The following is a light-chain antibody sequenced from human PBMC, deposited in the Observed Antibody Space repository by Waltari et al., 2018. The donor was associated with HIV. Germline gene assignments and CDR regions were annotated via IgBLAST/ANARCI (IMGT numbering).Light chain of an antibody. Sequence: QSVLTQPPSASGTPGQRVTLSCSGSSSNIGTYTVNWYRQLPGTAPKLLIYSNNQRPSGVPDRFSGSKSGTSASLAISGLQSEDEADYYCAAWDGSLNGVLFGGGTKLTVL. CDR1: SSNIGTYT. V-gene: IGLV1-44*01. CDR2: SNN. CDR3: AAWDGSLNGVL. J-gene: IGLJ2*01.